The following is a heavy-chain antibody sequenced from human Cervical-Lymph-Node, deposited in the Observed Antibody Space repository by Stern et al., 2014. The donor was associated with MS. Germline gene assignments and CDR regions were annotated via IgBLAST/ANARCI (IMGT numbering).Heavy chain of an antibody. CDR2: INTNTGNA. Sequence: VQLVQSGSELKKPGASVRVSCKASGYTFISYALNWVRQAPGQGLEWMGWINTNTGNATYAQGFTGRFVFSLDTSVSTAYLQIASLKAEDPAVYYCASHYDFWSASVAASWFDPWGQGTLVTVSS. CDR1: GYTFISYA. V-gene: IGHV7-4-1*01. CDR3: ASHYDFWSASVAASWFDP. D-gene: IGHD3-3*01. J-gene: IGHJ5*02.